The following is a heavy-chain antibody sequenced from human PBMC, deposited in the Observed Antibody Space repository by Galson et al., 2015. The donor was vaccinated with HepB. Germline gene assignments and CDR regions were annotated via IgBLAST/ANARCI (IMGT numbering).Heavy chain of an antibody. Sequence: SLRLSCAASGFTFSSYSMSWVRQAPGKGLEWVSYISSSSSTIYYADSVKGRFTISRDNAKNSLYLQMNSLRAEDTAVYYCASRGSVKGLPRIAAAGTGWFDPWGQGTLVTVSS. D-gene: IGHD6-13*01. J-gene: IGHJ5*02. CDR2: ISSSSSTI. CDR1: GFTFSSYS. V-gene: IGHV3-48*01. CDR3: ASRGSVKGLPRIAAAGTGWFDP.